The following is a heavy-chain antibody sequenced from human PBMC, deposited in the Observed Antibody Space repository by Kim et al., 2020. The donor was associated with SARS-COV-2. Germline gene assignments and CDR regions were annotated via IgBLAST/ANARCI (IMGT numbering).Heavy chain of an antibody. CDR1: GGSFSGYY. CDR3: ARSRNKERGGFDY. D-gene: IGHD3-16*01. V-gene: IGHV4-34*01. CDR2: INHSGST. Sequence: SETLSLTCAVYGGSFSGYYWSWIRQPPGKGLEWIGEINHSGSTNYNPSLKSRVTISVDTSKNQFSLKLSSVTAADTAVYYCARSRNKERGGFDYWGQGTLVTVSS. J-gene: IGHJ4*02.